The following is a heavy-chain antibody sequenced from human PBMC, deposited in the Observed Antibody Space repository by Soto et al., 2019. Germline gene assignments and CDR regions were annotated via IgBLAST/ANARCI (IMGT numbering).Heavy chain of an antibody. CDR3: ARDLRGYSRYDYLDY. V-gene: IGHV4-31*03. J-gene: IGHJ4*02. CDR2: SYYTGSS. CDR1: DGSISSGCYY. D-gene: IGHD5-12*01. Sequence: SETLSLTCTVSDGSISSGCYYCSWIRQHPGKGLEWVGYSYYTGSSYYNPSLKSRVTISVDASKNQLSLRLAYVTAADTAVYYCARDLRGYSRYDYLDYWGQGIPVTVSS.